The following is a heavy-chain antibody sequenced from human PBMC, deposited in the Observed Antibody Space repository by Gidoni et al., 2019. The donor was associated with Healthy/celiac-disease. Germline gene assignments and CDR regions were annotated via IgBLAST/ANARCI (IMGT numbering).Heavy chain of an antibody. CDR1: GGSISSSSYY. J-gene: IGHJ4*02. CDR2: IYYSGST. Sequence: QLQLQESGPGLVKPSETLSLTCTVSGGSISSSSYYWGWIRQPPGKGLEWIGSIYYSGSTYYNPSLKSRVTISVDTSKNQFSLKLSSVTAADTAVYYCARHSGSYFLRPIYYFDYWGQGTLVTVSS. D-gene: IGHD1-26*01. CDR3: ARHSGSYFLRPIYYFDY. V-gene: IGHV4-39*01.